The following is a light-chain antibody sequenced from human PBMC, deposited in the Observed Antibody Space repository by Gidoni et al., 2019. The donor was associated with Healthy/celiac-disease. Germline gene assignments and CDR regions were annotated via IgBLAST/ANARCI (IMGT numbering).Light chain of an antibody. CDR3: QQRSSTPRLT. J-gene: IGKJ4*01. Sequence: DIQMTHSPASLSASVGDSVTITCRASQSISSYLNWYQQKPGKAPKLLIYAASSLQSGVPSRFSGSGSGTDFTLTISSLEPEDFATYYWQQRSSTPRLTFGGGTKVEIK. CDR1: QSISSY. CDR2: AAS. V-gene: IGKV1-39*01.